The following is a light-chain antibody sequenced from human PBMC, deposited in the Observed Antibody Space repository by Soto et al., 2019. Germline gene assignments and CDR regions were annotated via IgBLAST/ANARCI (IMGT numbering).Light chain of an antibody. J-gene: IGLJ2*01. V-gene: IGLV2-14*03. CDR2: DVS. CDR1: SRDVGGYSY. CDR3: SSYTSSSTVV. Sequence: QSALTQPASVSGSPGQSITISCTGTSRDVGGYSYVSWYQQHPGKAPKLMIYDVSNRPSGVSNRFSGSKSVNTASLTISGLQAEDEADYYCSSYTSSSTVVFGGGTKLTVL.